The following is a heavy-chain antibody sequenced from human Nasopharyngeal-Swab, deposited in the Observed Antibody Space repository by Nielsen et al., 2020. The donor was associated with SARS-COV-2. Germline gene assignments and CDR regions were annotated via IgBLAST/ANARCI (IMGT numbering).Heavy chain of an antibody. CDR3: AKDLGWNPGGLYYYYYGMDV. D-gene: IGHD1-1*01. V-gene: IGHV3-30*18. Sequence: EGSLRLSCAASGFTFSSYGMHWVRQAPGKGLEWVAVISYDGSNKYYADSVKGRFTISRDNSKNTLYLQMNSLRAEDTAVYYCAKDLGWNPGGLYYYYYGMDVWGQGTTVTVSS. CDR1: GFTFSSYG. CDR2: ISYDGSNK. J-gene: IGHJ6*02.